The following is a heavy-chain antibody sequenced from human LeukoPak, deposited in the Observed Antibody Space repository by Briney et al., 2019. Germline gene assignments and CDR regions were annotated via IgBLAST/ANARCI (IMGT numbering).Heavy chain of an antibody. D-gene: IGHD2-8*01. J-gene: IGHJ3*02. CDR3: ARDTNLRDSFDI. Sequence: PSETLTLTCTVSGGSISISSYYWSWIRQSPGKGLEWIGYVFYSGKTDYSPSLRSRVSMSVDTSKNQFSLKVTSVTAADTAVYYCARDTNLRDSFDIWGQGTMVTVSS. CDR1: GGSISISSYY. V-gene: IGHV4-61*01. CDR2: VFYSGKT.